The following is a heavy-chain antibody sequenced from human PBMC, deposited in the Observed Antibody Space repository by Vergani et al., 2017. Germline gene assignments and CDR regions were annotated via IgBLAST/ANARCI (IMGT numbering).Heavy chain of an antibody. CDR3: ATPQTVTTGGMEV. CDR1: GYTFTDHS. CDR2: VDPEDGET. Sequence: EVQLVQSGAEVKKPGATMKISCKVSGYTFTDHSMHWVKQAPGKGLEWMGRVDPEDGETIYAEKFKVRVTIAADTSTDTAHLELSSLRSEDTAVYYCATPQTVTTGGMEVWGQGTTVIVSS. J-gene: IGHJ6*02. D-gene: IGHD4-17*01. V-gene: IGHV1-69-2*01.